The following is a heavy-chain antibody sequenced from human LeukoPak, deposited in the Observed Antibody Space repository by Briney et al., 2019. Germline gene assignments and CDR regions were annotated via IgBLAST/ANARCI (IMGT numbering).Heavy chain of an antibody. CDR2: ISAYNGNT. CDR1: GYTFTCYG. J-gene: IGHJ6*04. Sequence: ASVKVSCKASGYTFTCYGISWVRQAPGQGLEWMGWISAYNGNTNYAQKLQGRVTMTTDTSTSTAYMELRSLRSDDTAVYYCARVRGSGSYVYYYGMDVWGKGTTVTVSS. V-gene: IGHV1-18*04. D-gene: IGHD3-10*01. CDR3: ARVRGSGSYVYYYGMDV.